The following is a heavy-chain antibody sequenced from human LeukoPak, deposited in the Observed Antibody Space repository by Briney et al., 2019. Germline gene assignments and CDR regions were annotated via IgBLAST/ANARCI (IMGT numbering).Heavy chain of an antibody. CDR2: IYSGGST. V-gene: IGHV3-53*01. J-gene: IGHJ4*02. CDR1: GFTVSSNC. D-gene: IGHD5-12*01. Sequence: GSLRLSCAASGFTVSSNCMSWVRPAPGKGLEWVSVIYSGGSTYYADSVKGRFTISRDNSKNTLYLQMNSLRAEDTAVYYCARDTGYSGYDSGYWGQGTLVTVSS. CDR3: ARDTGYSGYDSGY.